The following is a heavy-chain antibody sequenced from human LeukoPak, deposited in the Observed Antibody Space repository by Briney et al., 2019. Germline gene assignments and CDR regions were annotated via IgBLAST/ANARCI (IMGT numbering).Heavy chain of an antibody. V-gene: IGHV4-59*08. CDR3: ASTGSGSSGNDY. CDR1: GGSISSYY. J-gene: IGHJ4*02. Sequence: PSETLSLTCTVSGGSISSYYWSWIRQPPGKGLEWIGYIYYSGSTNYNPSLKSRVTISVDTSKNQFSLKLSSVTAADTAVYYCASTGSGSSGNDYWGQGTLVTVSS. D-gene: IGHD4-23*01. CDR2: IYYSGST.